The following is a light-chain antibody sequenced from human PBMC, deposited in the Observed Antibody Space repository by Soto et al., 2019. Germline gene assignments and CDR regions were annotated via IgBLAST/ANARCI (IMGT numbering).Light chain of an antibody. CDR1: SSVVGGYNY. V-gene: IGLV2-14*01. Sequence: QSVLTQPASVSGSPGQSIAISCTGTSSVVGGYNYVSWYQQYPGKAPKLMIYHVSNRPSGVSNRFSGSKSGNSASLTISGLQAEDEADYYCSSYTSTSTDVFGTGTKVTVL. CDR3: SSYTSTSTDV. J-gene: IGLJ1*01. CDR2: HVS.